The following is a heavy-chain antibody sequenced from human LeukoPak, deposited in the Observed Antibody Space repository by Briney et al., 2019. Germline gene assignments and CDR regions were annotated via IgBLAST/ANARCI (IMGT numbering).Heavy chain of an antibody. V-gene: IGHV3-23*01. CDR3: ARGGQNFDFWRFDY. Sequence: PGGSLRLSCAGSGFTFNDHAMSWVRQAPGKGLELVSSISGSGGSTYYADYVKGRSTISRDNSKKVVYFEMNSLRGEDTAVYFCARGGQNFDFWRFDYWGQGTLAVVSS. J-gene: IGHJ4*02. CDR2: ISGSGGST. D-gene: IGHD3-3*01. CDR1: GFTFNDHA.